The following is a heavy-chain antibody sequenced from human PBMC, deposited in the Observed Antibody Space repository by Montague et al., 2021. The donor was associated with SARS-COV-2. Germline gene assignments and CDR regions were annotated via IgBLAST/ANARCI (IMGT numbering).Heavy chain of an antibody. D-gene: IGHD3-3*01. J-gene: IGHJ4*02. CDR3: ARSGVGIFDFSYFDS. Sequence: SETLSLTCSVSGFSISSGCYWGWIWQTPGKGLEWIGSRYQNGATYYSPSLKRPVTILLDTSKNQFSLSLTSVTAADTAVYYCARSGVGIFDFSYFDSWGQGSLVIVSS. CDR1: GFSISSGCY. V-gene: IGHV4-38-2*02. CDR2: RYQNGAT.